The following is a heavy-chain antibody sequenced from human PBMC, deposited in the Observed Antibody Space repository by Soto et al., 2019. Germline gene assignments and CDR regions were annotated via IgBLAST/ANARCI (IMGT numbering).Heavy chain of an antibody. CDR2: IYYSGTT. D-gene: IGHD1-1*01. J-gene: IGHJ5*02. Sequence: SETLSLTCTVSGGSVSSGSYYWTWIRQPPGKGLEWLGYIYYSGTTNYNPPLKSRITISVDTSGNQFSLKLRSVTAADTAVYYCVRDGTKTLRDWFDPWGQGISVTVSS. V-gene: IGHV4-61*01. CDR1: GGSVSSGSYY. CDR3: VRDGTKTLRDWFDP.